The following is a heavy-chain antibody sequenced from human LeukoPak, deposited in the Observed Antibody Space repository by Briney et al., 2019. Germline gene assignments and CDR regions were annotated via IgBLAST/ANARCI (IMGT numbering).Heavy chain of an antibody. Sequence: GGSLRLSCAASGFTFSRYTMSWVRQAPGKGLEWVSAISGSGGSTYYADSVKGRFTISRDNSKTTMYLQMNGLRAEDTAVYYCAKEGKWDVTPFDYWGQGTLVTVSS. CDR3: AKEGKWDVTPFDY. V-gene: IGHV3-23*01. D-gene: IGHD1-26*01. J-gene: IGHJ4*02. CDR1: GFTFSRYT. CDR2: ISGSGGST.